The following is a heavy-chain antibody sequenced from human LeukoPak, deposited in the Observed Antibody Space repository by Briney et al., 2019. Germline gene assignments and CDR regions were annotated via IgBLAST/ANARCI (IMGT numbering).Heavy chain of an antibody. Sequence: PSETLSLTCTVSGGSISSGSYYWSWIRQPAGKGLEWIGRIYTSGSTNYNPSLKSRVTISVDTSKNQFSLKLSSVTAADTAVYYCASSRGYSGYERDYWGQGTLVTVSS. J-gene: IGHJ4*02. V-gene: IGHV4-61*02. CDR3: ASSRGYSGYERDY. CDR2: IYTSGST. D-gene: IGHD5-12*01. CDR1: GGSISSGSYY.